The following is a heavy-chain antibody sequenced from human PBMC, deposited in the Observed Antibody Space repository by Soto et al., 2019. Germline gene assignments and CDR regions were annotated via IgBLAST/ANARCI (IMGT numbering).Heavy chain of an antibody. CDR1: GFTFSSYA. D-gene: IGHD3-22*01. CDR3: AKGNEVIVRMFDATLCGS. CDR2: ISYDGRNA. J-gene: IGHJ5*02. Sequence: QVQLVESGGGVVQPGWSLRLSCADSGFTFSSYAMHWVRQAPGKGLEWVAVISYDGRNAYYADSVKGRFTISRVNITSAHNRQTKSLRTEDTAVYYSAKGNEVIVRMFDATLCGSWGQGTLVTVSS. V-gene: IGHV3-30*18.